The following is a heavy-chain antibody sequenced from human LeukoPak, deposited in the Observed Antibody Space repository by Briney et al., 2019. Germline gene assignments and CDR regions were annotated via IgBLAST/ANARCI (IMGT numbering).Heavy chain of an antibody. Sequence: PGGSLRLSCAASGFTFDDYAMLWVRQAPGKGLEWVSGISWNSGSIGYADSVKGRFTISRDNAKNSLYLQMNSLRAEDTAVYYCAKENYWGQGTLVTVSS. CDR3: AKENY. CDR1: GFTFDDYA. CDR2: ISWNSGSI. V-gene: IGHV3-9*01. J-gene: IGHJ4*02.